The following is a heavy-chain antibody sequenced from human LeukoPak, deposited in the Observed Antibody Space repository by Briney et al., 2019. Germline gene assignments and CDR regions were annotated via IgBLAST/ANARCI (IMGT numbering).Heavy chain of an antibody. J-gene: IGHJ5*01. CDR1: GLTLTTFD. D-gene: IGHD6-25*01. Sequence: GGSLRLSCIASGLTLTTFDMVWVRQAPGRGLEWVSIISGNDPTKIYADSVKGRFTISRDDPKNTIYLQMDSLRDEDTAFYYTPQGLDTYSSRYLNRIFDSWGQGTLVTVSS. CDR3: PQGLDTYSSRYLNRIFDS. V-gene: IGHV3-23*01. CDR2: ISGNDPTK.